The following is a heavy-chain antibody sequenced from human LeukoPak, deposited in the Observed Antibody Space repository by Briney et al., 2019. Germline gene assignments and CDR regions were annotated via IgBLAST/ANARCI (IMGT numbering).Heavy chain of an antibody. CDR2: ISSTGGTI. Sequence: GGSLRLSCAASGFTFSSYGMHWVRQAPGKGLEWVSYISSTGGTIYYADSMKGRFTISRDNAKNSLYLQMNSLRAEDTAVYYCARDPKTSRWGLILGYFDYWGQGTLVTVSS. D-gene: IGHD2-15*01. V-gene: IGHV3-48*04. CDR1: GFTFSSYG. J-gene: IGHJ4*02. CDR3: ARDPKTSRWGLILGYFDY.